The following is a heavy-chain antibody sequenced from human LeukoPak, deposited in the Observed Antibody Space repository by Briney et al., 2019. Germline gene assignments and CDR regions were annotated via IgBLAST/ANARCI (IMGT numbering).Heavy chain of an antibody. CDR2: IYYSGST. J-gene: IGHJ4*02. CDR3: ARHTSGIAAAGS. V-gene: IGHV4-59*08. Sequence: SETLSLTCTVSGGSISSYYWSWIRQPPGKGLEWIGYIYYSGSTNYNPSLKSRVTISVDTSKNQFSLKLSSVTAADTAVYYCARHTSGIAAAGSWGQGTLVTVSS. D-gene: IGHD6-13*01. CDR1: GGSISSYY.